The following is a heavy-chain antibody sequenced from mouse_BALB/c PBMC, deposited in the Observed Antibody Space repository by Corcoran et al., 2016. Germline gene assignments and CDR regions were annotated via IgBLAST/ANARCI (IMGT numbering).Heavy chain of an antibody. Sequence: QIQLVQSGPELKKPGETVKISCKASGYTFTNYGMNWVKQAPGKGLKWMGWINTYTGEPTYADDFKGRFAFSLETSASTAYLQINNLKNEDTATYFCARFYYGSSLYAMDYWGQGTSVTVSS. CDR2: INTYTGEP. CDR3: ARFYYGSSLYAMDY. D-gene: IGHD1-1*01. CDR1: GYTFTNYG. J-gene: IGHJ4*01. V-gene: IGHV9-3-1*01.